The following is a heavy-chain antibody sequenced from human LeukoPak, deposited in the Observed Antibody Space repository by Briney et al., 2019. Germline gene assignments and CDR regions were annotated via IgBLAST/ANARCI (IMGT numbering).Heavy chain of an antibody. CDR3: AKGGGIHVSFDY. CDR2: ISGSGGST. D-gene: IGHD3-16*01. J-gene: IGHJ4*02. Sequence: GGSLRLSCAASGFTFSSYAMSWVRQAPGKGLEWVSAISGSGGSTYYADSVKGRFTISRDNSKNTVYLQMNSLRAEDTAVYYCAKGGGIHVSFDYWGQGTLVTVSS. V-gene: IGHV3-23*01. CDR1: GFTFSSYA.